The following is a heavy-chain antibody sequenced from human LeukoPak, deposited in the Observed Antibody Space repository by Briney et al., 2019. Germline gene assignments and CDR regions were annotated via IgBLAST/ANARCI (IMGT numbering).Heavy chain of an antibody. CDR2: ISGDGVSP. CDR1: GFTFNNYA. J-gene: IGHJ4*02. CDR3: ARDPGAFPYFFDS. Sequence: GGSLRLSCSASGFTFNNYALTWVRQTPGKGLECVSAISGDGVSPYYADSVRGRFTISRGNSKNTLYLQMNSLRVEDTAVYFCARDPGAFPYFFDSWGQGTLVTVSS. D-gene: IGHD4/OR15-4a*01. V-gene: IGHV3-23*01.